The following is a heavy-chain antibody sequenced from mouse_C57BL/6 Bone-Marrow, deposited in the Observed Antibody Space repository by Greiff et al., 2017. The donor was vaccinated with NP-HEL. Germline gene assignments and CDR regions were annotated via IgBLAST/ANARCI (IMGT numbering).Heavy chain of an antibody. V-gene: IGHV2-4*01. D-gene: IGHD1-1*01. Sequence: VKLMESGPGLVQPSQSLSITCTVSGFSLTSYGVHWVRQPPGKGLEWLGVIWSGGSTDYNAAFISRLSISKDNSKSQVFFKMNSLQADDTAIYYCAKSSHYYGSSSFAYWGQGTLVTVSA. J-gene: IGHJ3*01. CDR3: AKSSHYYGSSSFAY. CDR1: GFSLTSYG. CDR2: IWSGGST.